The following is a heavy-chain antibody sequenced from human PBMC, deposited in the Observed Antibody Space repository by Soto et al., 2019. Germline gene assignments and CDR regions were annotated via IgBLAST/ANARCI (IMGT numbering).Heavy chain of an antibody. V-gene: IGHV1-69*01. Sequence: QVQLVQSGAEVKKPGSSVKVSCKASGGTFSSYAISWVRQAPGQGLEWMGGIIPIFGTANYAQKFQGRVTITADEATSSAYMELSSLRSEDTDVYAVARAGPKYCSDVSCYCFDPWGQGTLVTVSS. CDR3: ARAGPKYCSDVSCYCFDP. D-gene: IGHD2-15*01. CDR1: GGTFSSYA. CDR2: IIPIFGTA. J-gene: IGHJ5*02.